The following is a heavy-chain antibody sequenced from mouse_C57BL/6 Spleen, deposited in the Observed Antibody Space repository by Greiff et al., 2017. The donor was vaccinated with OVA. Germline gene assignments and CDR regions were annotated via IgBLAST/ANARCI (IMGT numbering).Heavy chain of an antibody. CDR2: IYPGSGNT. CDR1: GYTFTDYY. D-gene: IGHD1-1*01. Sequence: VKVVESGAELVRPGASVKLSCKASGYTFTDYYINWVKQRPGQGLEWIARIYPGSGNTYYNEKFKGKATLTAEKSSSTAYMQLSSLTSEDSAVYFGARGGYYGSSYPYDFGYWGQGTTLTVSS. J-gene: IGHJ2*01. CDR3: ARGGYYGSSYPYDFGY. V-gene: IGHV1-76*01.